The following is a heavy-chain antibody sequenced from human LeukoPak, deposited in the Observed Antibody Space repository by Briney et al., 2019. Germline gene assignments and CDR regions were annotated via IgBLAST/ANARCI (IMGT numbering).Heavy chain of an antibody. CDR3: LCRGRSGLYAARAPAY. Sequence: PGGSLTLSCTLYTITLGNLSTSWVRPAQGSGMEWVGFIRTKPTRKTTEYSAAVTGRVATPPDASPSIAYLQINSLKAAYTTVYYCLCRGRSGLYAARAPAYWGQGTLVTVSS. D-gene: IGHD3-10*02. V-gene: IGHV3-49*04. CDR2: IRTKPTRKTT. J-gene: IGHJ4*02. CDR1: TITLGNLS.